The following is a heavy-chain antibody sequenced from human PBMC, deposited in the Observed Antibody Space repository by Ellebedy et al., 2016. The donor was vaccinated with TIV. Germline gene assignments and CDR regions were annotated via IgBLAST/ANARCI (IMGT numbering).Heavy chain of an antibody. CDR2: IYPGDSDT. Sequence: GESLKISCKGSGYSFTSYWNGWVRQMPGKGLEWMGIIYPGDSDTRYSTSFQGQVTISADKSISTAYLQWSSLKASDTAMYYCARQGSGRYSSGCLDYWGQGTLVTVSS. CDR3: ARQGSGRYSSGCLDY. J-gene: IGHJ4*02. CDR1: GYSFTSYW. D-gene: IGHD6-19*01. V-gene: IGHV5-51*01.